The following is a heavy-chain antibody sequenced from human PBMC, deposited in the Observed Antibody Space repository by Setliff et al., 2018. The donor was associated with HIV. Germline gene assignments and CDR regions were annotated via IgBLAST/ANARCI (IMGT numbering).Heavy chain of an antibody. CDR3: ARFDHASIDY. D-gene: IGHD2-2*01. J-gene: IGHJ4*02. CDR2: IYYSGAT. Sequence: SETLSLTCTVSGGSISSGNYYWNWIRQHPGKGLEWIGYIYYSGATYYNPSLTSRVTLSIDTSKNQFSLNLSSVTAADTAVYYCARFDHASIDYWGQGTLVTVSS. CDR1: GGSISSGNYY. V-gene: IGHV4-31*03.